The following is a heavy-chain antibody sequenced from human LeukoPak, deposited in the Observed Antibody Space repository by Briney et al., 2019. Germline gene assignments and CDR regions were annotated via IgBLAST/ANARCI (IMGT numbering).Heavy chain of an antibody. D-gene: IGHD6-19*01. V-gene: IGHV3-30-3*01. CDR3: ARPKERAGTRLDY. CDR2: ISYDGSNK. J-gene: IGHJ4*02. CDR1: GFTFSSYA. Sequence: GGSLRLSCAASGFTFSSYAMHWVRQAPGKGLEWVAVISYDGSNKYYADSVKGRFTISRDNSKNTLYLQMNSLRAEDTAVYYCARPKERAGTRLDYWGQGTLVTVSS.